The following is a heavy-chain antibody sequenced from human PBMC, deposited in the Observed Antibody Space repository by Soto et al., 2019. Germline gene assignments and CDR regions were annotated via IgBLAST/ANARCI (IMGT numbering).Heavy chain of an antibody. D-gene: IGHD3-22*01. CDR3: AGLTYSNYDSSGRYSWFDP. V-gene: IGHV4-59*01. J-gene: IGHJ5*02. CDR2: IYYSGST. Sequence: SETLSLTCTVSGGSISSYYWSWIRQPPGKGLEWIGYIYYSGSTNYNPSLKSRVTISIDTSKNQFSLKLSSVTAADTAVYYCAGLTYSNYDSSGRYSWFDPWGQGTLVTVSS. CDR1: GGSISSYY.